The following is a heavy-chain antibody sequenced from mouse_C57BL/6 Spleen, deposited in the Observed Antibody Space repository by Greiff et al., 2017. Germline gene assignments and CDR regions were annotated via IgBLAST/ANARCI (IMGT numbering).Heavy chain of an antibody. CDR1: GFSFNTYA. J-gene: IGHJ4*01. Sequence: EVQGVESGGGLVQPKGSLKLSCAASGFSFNTYAMNWVRQAPGKGLEWVARIRSKSNNYATYYADSVKDRFTISRDDSESMLYLQMNNLKTEDTAMYYCVRRDGYYGSMDYWGQGTSVTVSS. V-gene: IGHV10-1*01. CDR3: VRRDGYYGSMDY. D-gene: IGHD2-3*01. CDR2: IRSKSNNYAT.